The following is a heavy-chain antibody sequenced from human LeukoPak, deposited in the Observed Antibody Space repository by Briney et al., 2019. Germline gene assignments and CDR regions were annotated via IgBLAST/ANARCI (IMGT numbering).Heavy chain of an antibody. D-gene: IGHD3-22*01. V-gene: IGHV4-34*01. Sequence: PSETLSLTCAVYGGSFSGYYWSWIRQPPGKGLEWIGEINHSGSTNYNPSLKSRVAISVDTSKNQFSLKLSSVTAADTAVYYCARAQKGKYDSSGYYKPPNFDYWGQGTLVTVSS. CDR1: GGSFSGYY. CDR3: ARAQKGKYDSSGYYKPPNFDY. CDR2: INHSGST. J-gene: IGHJ4*02.